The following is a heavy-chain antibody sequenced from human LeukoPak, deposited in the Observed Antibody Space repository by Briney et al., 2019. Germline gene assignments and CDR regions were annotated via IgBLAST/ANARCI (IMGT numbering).Heavy chain of an antibody. D-gene: IGHD5-12*01. V-gene: IGHV3-23*01. CDR2: ISGSGGST. Sequence: GGSLRLSCAASGFTFSSYAMSWVRQAPGKGLEWVSAISGSGGSTYYADSVKGRFTISRDNSKNTLYLQMNSLRAEDTAVYYCAKGLRGYSGYAYGFDYWGQGTLVTVSS. CDR1: GFTFSSYA. CDR3: AKGLRGYSGYAYGFDY. J-gene: IGHJ4*02.